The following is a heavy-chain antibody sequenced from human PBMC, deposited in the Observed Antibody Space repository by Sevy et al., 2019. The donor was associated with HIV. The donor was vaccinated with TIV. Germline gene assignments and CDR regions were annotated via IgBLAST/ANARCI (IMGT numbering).Heavy chain of an antibody. CDR1: GDTFSTYD. J-gene: IGHJ6*02. D-gene: IGHD3-3*01. V-gene: IGHV1-8*02. CDR2: MSPKSGST. CDR3: ASGGSGDVWNYGYYYCGMDV. Sequence: ASVKVSCKASGDTFSTYDINWVRQAPGQGLEWMGWMSPKSGSTGFAQNLQGRLTMTRDTSINTAYMELSSLRSDDTAVYYCASGGSGDVWNYGYYYCGMDVWGQGTTVTVSS.